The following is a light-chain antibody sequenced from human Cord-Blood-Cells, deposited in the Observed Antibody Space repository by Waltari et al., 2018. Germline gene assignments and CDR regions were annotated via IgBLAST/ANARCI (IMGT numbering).Light chain of an antibody. J-gene: IGLJ2*01. CDR3: GTWDSSLSAVV. CDR2: ENN. V-gene: IGLV1-51*02. CDR1: SSNTGQHY. Sequence: SLLPQPPSVSAAPGQKVTLPCPGSSSNTGQHYLTSYQQLPGTAPKLPYYENNKRPSGIPDRFSGSKSGTSATLGITGLQTGDEADYYCGTWDSSLSAVVFGGGTKRTVL.